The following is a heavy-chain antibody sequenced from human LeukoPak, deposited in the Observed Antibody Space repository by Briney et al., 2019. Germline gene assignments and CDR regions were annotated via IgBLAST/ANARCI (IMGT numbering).Heavy chain of an antibody. CDR2: ICAYNGNT. CDR3: ARDRGVGGGSIRPDY. J-gene: IGHJ4*02. D-gene: IGHD2-15*01. CDR1: GYTFTSYG. Sequence: ASVKVSCKASGYTFTSYGISWVRQAPGQGLEWMGWICAYNGNTNYAQKLQGRVTMTTDTSTSTAYMELRSLRSDDTAVYYCARDRGVGGGSIRPDYWGQGTLVTVSS. V-gene: IGHV1-18*01.